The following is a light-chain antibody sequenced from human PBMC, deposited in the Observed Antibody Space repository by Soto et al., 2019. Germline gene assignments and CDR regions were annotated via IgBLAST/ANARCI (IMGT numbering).Light chain of an antibody. Sequence: QLVLTQPPSASASLGASGTLTCTLSSGYNNYRVDWYQQRPGKGPRFVMRVGTGGIVGSKGDGIPDRFSVLGSGLNRYLTIKNIQEEDESDYHCGADHGSGSNVVFGGGTQLTVL. CDR3: GADHGSGSNVV. CDR2: VGTGGIVG. J-gene: IGLJ2*01. CDR1: SGYNNYR. V-gene: IGLV9-49*01.